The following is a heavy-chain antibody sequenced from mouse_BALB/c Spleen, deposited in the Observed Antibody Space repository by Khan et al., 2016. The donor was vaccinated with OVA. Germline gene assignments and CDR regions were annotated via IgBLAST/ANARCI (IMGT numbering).Heavy chain of an antibody. J-gene: IGHJ3*01. CDR3: ARSGIGSFAY. D-gene: IGHD2-2*01. Sequence: QVQLQQSGAELARPGASVKLSCKASGYTFTDYYINWVKQRTGQGLEWIGEIYPGSGTPYYNEKFKDKATLTADKSSSTAVMQLNSLTSEDSSVYFCARSGIGSFAYWGQGTLVTVSA. CDR1: GYTFTDYY. V-gene: IGHV1-77*01. CDR2: IYPGSGTP.